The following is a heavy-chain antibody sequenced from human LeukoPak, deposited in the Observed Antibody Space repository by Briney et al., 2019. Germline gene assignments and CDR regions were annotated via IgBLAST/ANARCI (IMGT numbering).Heavy chain of an antibody. CDR2: INPNSGGT. J-gene: IGHJ5*02. D-gene: IGHD3-3*01. CDR1: GYTFTGYY. V-gene: IGHV1-2*02. CDR3: ARGGERAPTYYDYDGFDP. Sequence: ASVKVSCKASGYTFTGYYMHWVRQAPGQGLEWMGWINPNSGGTNYAQKFQGRVTMTRDTSISTAYMELSRLRSDDTAVYYCARGGERAPTYYDYDGFDPWGQGTLVTVSS.